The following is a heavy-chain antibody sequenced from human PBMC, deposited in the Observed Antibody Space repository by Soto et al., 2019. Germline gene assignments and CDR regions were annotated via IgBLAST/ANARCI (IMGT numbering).Heavy chain of an antibody. Sequence: GGSLRLSCAASGFTFNNHWMSWVRQAPGKGLEWVANINQGGSEKYYVDSVKGRFTISRDNAKNSLYLQMNSLRAEDTAVYYCATILNDFWSGYYFDHWGQGTLVTVSS. D-gene: IGHD3-3*01. V-gene: IGHV3-7*05. CDR1: GFTFNNHW. J-gene: IGHJ4*02. CDR2: INQGGSEK. CDR3: ATILNDFWSGYYFDH.